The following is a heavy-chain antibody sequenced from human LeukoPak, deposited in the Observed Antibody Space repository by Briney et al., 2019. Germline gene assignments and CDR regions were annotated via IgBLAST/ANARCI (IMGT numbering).Heavy chain of an antibody. Sequence: AGGSLRLSCAASGFTFRNYWMGWVRQAPGKGLEWVANTKPDGSAEYYADSVRGRFTASRDNANNLLYLQMNRLRAEDTAVYYYARDGGLHTNFDYWGQGTLLTVSS. J-gene: IGHJ4*02. CDR1: GFTFRNYW. CDR3: ARDGGLHTNFDY. D-gene: IGHD2-15*01. CDR2: TKPDGSAE. V-gene: IGHV3-7*01.